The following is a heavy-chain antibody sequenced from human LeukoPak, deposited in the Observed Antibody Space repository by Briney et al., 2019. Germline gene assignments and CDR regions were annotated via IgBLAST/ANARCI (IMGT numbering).Heavy chain of an antibody. CDR1: GFTFAGHT. CDR3: AKDPKPFYDFWSGYK. Sequence: GGSLRLSCAASGFTFAGHTMTWLRQAPGKGLEWVSIIGGRDDRKYYADSVEGRFTISRDNSKNILYLQMSSLRAEDTAVYYCAKDPKPFYDFWSGYKWGQGTLVTVSS. J-gene: IGHJ4*02. D-gene: IGHD3-3*01. CDR2: IGGRDDRK. V-gene: IGHV3-23*01.